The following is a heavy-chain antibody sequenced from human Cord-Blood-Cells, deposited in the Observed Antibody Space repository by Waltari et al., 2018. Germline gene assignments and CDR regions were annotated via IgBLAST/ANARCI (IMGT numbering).Heavy chain of an antibody. CDR1: GFTFSSYG. CDR2: ISYDGSNK. J-gene: IGHJ4*02. D-gene: IGHD7-27*01. CDR3: AKDQGQLGIIGY. Sequence: QVQLVESGGGVVQPGRSLRLSCAASGFTFSSYGMHWVRQAPGKGWEWVAVISYDGSNKYYADSVKGRFTISRDNSKNTLYLQMNSLRAEDTAVYYCAKDQGQLGIIGYWGQGTLVTVSS. V-gene: IGHV3-30*18.